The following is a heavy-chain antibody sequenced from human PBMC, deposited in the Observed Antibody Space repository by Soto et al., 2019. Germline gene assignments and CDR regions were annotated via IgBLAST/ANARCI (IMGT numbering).Heavy chain of an antibody. J-gene: IGHJ6*03. CDR2: IYSGGST. CDR3: ARDTKVVSSSYYYYYMDV. D-gene: IGHD6-13*01. CDR1: GFTVSSNY. V-gene: IGHV3-66*01. Sequence: GGSLRLSCAASGFTVSSNYMSWVRQAPGKGLEWVSVIYSGGSTYYADSVKGRFTISRDNSKNTLYLQMNSLRAEDTAVYYCARDTKVVSSSYYYYYMDVWGKGTTVTVSS.